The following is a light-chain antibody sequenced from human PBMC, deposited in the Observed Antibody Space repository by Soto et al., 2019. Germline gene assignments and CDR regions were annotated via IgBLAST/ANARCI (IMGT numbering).Light chain of an antibody. CDR1: ESISRDY. CDR2: GAS. J-gene: IGKJ2*01. Sequence: EIVLTQSPGTLSLSPGQRATLSCRASESISRDYLAWYQQRLGQAPRLLIYGASSGATGIPDRFSGSGSGTDFTLTISRLEHEDFAIYYCQKYGGVPYTFGQGTKLEIK. V-gene: IGKV3-20*01. CDR3: QKYGGVPYT.